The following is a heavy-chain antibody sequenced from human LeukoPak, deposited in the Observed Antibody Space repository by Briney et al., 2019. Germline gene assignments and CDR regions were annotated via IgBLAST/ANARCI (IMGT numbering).Heavy chain of an antibody. Sequence: SETLSLTCAVSGGSFSDYYWSWIRQPPGKGLEWIGQIKHSGGTNYNPSLKSRVTISVDTSNNHISLKLSSVIDADTAVYYCVSPSGYCNNGGCRFDYWGQGTLVTVSS. D-gene: IGHD2-8*01. CDR3: VSPSGYCNNGGCRFDY. V-gene: IGHV4-34*01. CDR2: IKHSGGT. J-gene: IGHJ4*02. CDR1: GGSFSDYY.